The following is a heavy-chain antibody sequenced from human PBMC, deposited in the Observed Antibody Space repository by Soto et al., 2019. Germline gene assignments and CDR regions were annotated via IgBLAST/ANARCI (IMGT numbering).Heavy chain of an antibody. D-gene: IGHD3-22*01. Sequence: GGSLRLSCAASGFTFSSYSMNWVRQAPGKGLEWVSYISSSSSTIYYADSVKGRFTISRDNAKNSLYLQMNSLRAEDTAVYYCARDKTYYYDSSGSCDAFDIWGQGTMVTVS. CDR1: GFTFSSYS. V-gene: IGHV3-48*01. J-gene: IGHJ3*02. CDR3: ARDKTYYYDSSGSCDAFDI. CDR2: ISSSSSTI.